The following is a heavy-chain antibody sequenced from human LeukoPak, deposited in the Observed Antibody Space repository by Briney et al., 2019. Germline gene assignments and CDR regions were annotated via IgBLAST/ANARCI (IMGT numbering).Heavy chain of an antibody. D-gene: IGHD3-3*02. CDR2: VYHSGST. V-gene: IGHV4-4*02. CDR1: GGSITSNNW. J-gene: IGHJ4*02. CDR3: ARDRYISNWFFGR. Sequence: SETLSLTCAVSGGSITSNNWWSWVRQPPGKGLEWIGEVYHSGSTNYHPSHKSRITISVDKSKNQFSLKLSSVTAADTAVYYCARDRYISNWFFGRWGQGTLVTVSS.